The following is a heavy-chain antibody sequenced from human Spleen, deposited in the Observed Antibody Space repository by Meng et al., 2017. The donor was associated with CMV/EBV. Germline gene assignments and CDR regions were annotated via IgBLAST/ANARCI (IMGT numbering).Heavy chain of an antibody. Sequence: GGSLRLSCAASGFTFSSYEMNWVRQAPGKGLEWVSYISSGGNTMYYADSVKGRFTISRDNSKNTLYLQMNSLRAEDTAVYYCARDRLRFNYYYYDMDVWGQGTTVTVSS. CDR1: GFTFSSYE. J-gene: IGHJ6*02. D-gene: IGHD3-3*01. V-gene: IGHV3-48*03. CDR2: ISSGGNTM. CDR3: ARDRLRFNYYYYDMDV.